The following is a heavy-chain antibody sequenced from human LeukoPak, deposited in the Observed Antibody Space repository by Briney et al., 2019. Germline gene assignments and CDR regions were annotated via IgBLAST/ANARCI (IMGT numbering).Heavy chain of an antibody. CDR2: IKQDGSEK. Sequence: SGGSLRLSCAASGFTFSSSWMTWVRQAPGEGLEWLAKIKQDGSEKYYVDSVKGRFTISRDNAKNSLYLQMNSLRTDDTAVYYCATGGYWGQGTLVTVSS. CDR3: ATGGY. D-gene: IGHD1-1*01. CDR1: GFTFSSSW. J-gene: IGHJ4*02. V-gene: IGHV3-7*01.